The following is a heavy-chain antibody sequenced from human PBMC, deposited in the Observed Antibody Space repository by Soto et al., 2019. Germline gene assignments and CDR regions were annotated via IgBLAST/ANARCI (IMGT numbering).Heavy chain of an antibody. J-gene: IGHJ6*02. CDR3: ARVSWREKYGMDV. V-gene: IGHV3-48*03. CDR1: GFTFSTYE. CDR2: ISVSGNII. Sequence: GGSLRLSCAASGFTFSTYEFNWVRQAPGRGLEWISYISVSGNIIKYADSVKGRFTISRDNAENSLHLQMNRLRAEDTAVYYCARVSWREKYGMDVWGQGTTVTVSS.